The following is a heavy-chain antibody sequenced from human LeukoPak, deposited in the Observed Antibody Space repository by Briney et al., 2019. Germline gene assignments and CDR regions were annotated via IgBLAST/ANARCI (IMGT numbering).Heavy chain of an antibody. CDR3: ARPSSGSYPFDY. D-gene: IGHD3-10*01. Sequence: SETLSLTCAVYGGSFSGYYWSWIRQPPGKGLEWIGEINHSGSTNYNPSLKSRVTISVDTSKNQFSLKLSSVTAADTAVYYCARPSSGSYPFDYWGQGTLVTVSS. J-gene: IGHJ4*02. V-gene: IGHV4-34*01. CDR1: GGSFSGYY. CDR2: INHSGST.